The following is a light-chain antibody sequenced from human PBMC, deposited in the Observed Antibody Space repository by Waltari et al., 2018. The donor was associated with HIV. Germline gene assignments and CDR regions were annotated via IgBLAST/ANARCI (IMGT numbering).Light chain of an antibody. J-gene: IGLJ2*01. Sequence: QSALTQPASVSGSPGQSITISCTGTSSDVGGYNSVSWSQQHPGKAPKLMIYDVSNRPSGVSNRFSGSKSGNTASLTISGLQAEDEADYYCSSYTSSSTPYVVFGGGTKLTVL. CDR2: DVS. V-gene: IGLV2-14*01. CDR1: SSDVGGYNS. CDR3: SSYTSSSTPYVV.